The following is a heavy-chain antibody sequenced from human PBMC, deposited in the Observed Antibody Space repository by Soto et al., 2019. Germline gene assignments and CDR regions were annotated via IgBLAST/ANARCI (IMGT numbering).Heavy chain of an antibody. CDR3: AGRCDGTNCIGHFEY. CDR1: GCTFNNYV. Sequence: ASVKVSCKASGCTFNNYVINWVRQAPGQGLEWMAGIIPIFGTANYAQKFQGRVTITADKSTSTAYMELNSLRSEDTAVYYCAGRCDGTNCIGHFEYWRQGTLVIVS. J-gene: IGHJ4*02. V-gene: IGHV1-69*06. CDR2: IIPIFGTA. D-gene: IGHD2-2*01.